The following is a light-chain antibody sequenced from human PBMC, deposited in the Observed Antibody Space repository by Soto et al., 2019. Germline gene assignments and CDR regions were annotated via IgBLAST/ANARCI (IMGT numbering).Light chain of an antibody. CDR2: KAS. J-gene: IGKJ1*01. V-gene: IGKV1-5*03. Sequence: DLQLTQSPSSVSASVGDSVTISCRASDNIFSSLAWYQQKPGKAPKLLIYKASSLESGVPSRFSGSGSGTEFTLTISSLQPDDFATYYCQQYNSYSQPFGQGTKVDIK. CDR3: QQYNSYSQP. CDR1: DNIFSS.